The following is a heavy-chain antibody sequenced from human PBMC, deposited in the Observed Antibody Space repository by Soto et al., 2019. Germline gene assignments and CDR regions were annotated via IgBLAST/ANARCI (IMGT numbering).Heavy chain of an antibody. CDR1: GFTFDDYA. V-gene: IGHV3-9*01. CDR3: AKARLWGGDGYNSYYYNAMDV. D-gene: IGHD3-16*01. Sequence: EMQLVESGGGLVQPGRCLRLSCAASGFTFDDYAMYWVRQGPGKGLEWVSGISWDSGRIGYADSVKGRFTISRDNAKNSLYLQMNSLRPEDTDLYYCAKARLWGGDGYNSYYYNAMDVWGQGTTVTVSS. J-gene: IGHJ6*02. CDR2: ISWDSGRI.